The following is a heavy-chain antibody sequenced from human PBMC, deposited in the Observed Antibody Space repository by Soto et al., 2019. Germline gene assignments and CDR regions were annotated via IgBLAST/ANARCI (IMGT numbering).Heavy chain of an antibody. V-gene: IGHV4-61*01. D-gene: IGHD2-15*01. CDR3: ARGYCNGGTCYSRTFDS. CDR2: IYYSGST. Sequence: PSETLSLTCTVSGGSVSIGSCYWSWIRQPPGKGLEWIGYIYYSGSTNYNPSLKSRVTISVDTSQNQFSLKLSSVTAADTAVYYCARGYCNGGTCYSRTFDSWGQGTLVTVSS. CDR1: GGSVSIGSCY. J-gene: IGHJ4*02.